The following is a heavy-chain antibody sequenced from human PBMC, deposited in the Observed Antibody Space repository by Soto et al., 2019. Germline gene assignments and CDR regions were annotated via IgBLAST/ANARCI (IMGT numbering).Heavy chain of an antibody. Sequence: SVKVSCKASGGTFSSYAISWVRQAPGQGLEWMGGIIPIFGTANYAQKFQGRVTITADESTSTAYMELSSLRSEDTAVYYCARREDDYGDYGVADWYFDLWGRGTLVTVSS. V-gene: IGHV1-69*13. D-gene: IGHD4-17*01. J-gene: IGHJ2*01. CDR1: GGTFSSYA. CDR3: ARREDDYGDYGVADWYFDL. CDR2: IIPIFGTA.